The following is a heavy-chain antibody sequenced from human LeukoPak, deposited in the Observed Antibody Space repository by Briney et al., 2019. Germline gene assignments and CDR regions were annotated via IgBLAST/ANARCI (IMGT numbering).Heavy chain of an antibody. V-gene: IGHV3-64D*06. CDR1: GFTFSSYA. CDR3: VKGELLWFGELEVFDY. Sequence: GGSLRLSCSASGFTFSSYAMHWVRQAPGKGLEYVSAISSNGGSTYYADSVKGRFTISRDNSKNTLYLQMSSLRAEDTAVYYCVKGELLWFGELEVFDYWGQGTLVTASS. CDR2: ISSNGGST. D-gene: IGHD3-10*01. J-gene: IGHJ4*02.